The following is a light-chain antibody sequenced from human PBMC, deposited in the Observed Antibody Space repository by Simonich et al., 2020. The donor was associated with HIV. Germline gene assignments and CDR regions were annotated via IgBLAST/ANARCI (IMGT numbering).Light chain of an antibody. Sequence: QSALTQPASVSGSPGQSITISCTVSSSNVGGYNHVSWYQQHPGKAPKLMIYDVSKRPSGVSNRFSGSKSGNTASLTISGLQADDEADYYCSSYRSSSTWVFGGGTKLTVL. CDR2: DVS. J-gene: IGLJ3*02. CDR3: SSYRSSSTWV. V-gene: IGLV2-14*03. CDR1: SSNVGGYNH.